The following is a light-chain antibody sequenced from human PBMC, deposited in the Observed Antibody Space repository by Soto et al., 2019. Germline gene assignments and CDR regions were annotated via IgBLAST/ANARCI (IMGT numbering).Light chain of an antibody. Sequence: DIQMTQSPSSLSASVGDRVTITCRASQGIGNYLAWYQQKPGNVPKLLIYAAATLQSGVPSRFSGSGSGTDFSLTISSLQAEDVATYYCQRYNSAPLVTFGPGTKVDLK. CDR1: QGIGNY. CDR3: QRYNSAPLVT. CDR2: AAA. J-gene: IGKJ3*01. V-gene: IGKV1-27*01.